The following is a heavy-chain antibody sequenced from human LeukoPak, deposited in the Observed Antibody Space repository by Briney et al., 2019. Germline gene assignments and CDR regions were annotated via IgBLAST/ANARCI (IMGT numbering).Heavy chain of an antibody. CDR1: GFSFTSYD. D-gene: IGHD1-26*01. V-gene: IGHV3-13*01. CDR3: AREGGRGRAFDM. J-gene: IGHJ3*02. CDR2: IGTSDDT. Sequence: GGSLRLSCAAAGFSFTSYDMHWVRQATEKGLGWVSAIGTSDDTYYPDSVKGRFTISREDAKNSLYLQMTSLRAGDTAVYYCAREGGRGRAFDMWGQGTMVTVSS.